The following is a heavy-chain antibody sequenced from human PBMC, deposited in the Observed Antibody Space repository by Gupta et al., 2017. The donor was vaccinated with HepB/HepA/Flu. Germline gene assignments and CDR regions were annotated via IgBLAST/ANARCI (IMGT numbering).Heavy chain of an antibody. CDR3: ARAKLGYIGTCDAFDV. D-gene: IGHD1-26*01. V-gene: IGHV1-3*01. Sequence: VTTFGASVKVSCKTSGYTFIKFAIHWLRQAPGQRPEWMGWINPANGNTKYLALVQGRGTITRDTSATTVDMELTSLTSEDTAVYFCARAKLGYIGTCDAFDVGGPGTLVSVSS. CDR2: INPANGNT. J-gene: IGHJ3*01. CDR1: GYTFIKFA.